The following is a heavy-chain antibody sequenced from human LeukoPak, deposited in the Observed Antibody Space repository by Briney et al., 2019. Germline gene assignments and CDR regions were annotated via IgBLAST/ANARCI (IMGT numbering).Heavy chain of an antibody. V-gene: IGHV3-7*02. Sequence: GGSLRLSCAASGFTFSSYWMSWVRQAPGKGLEWVANIKQDGSEKYYVDSVKGRFTISRDNAKNSLYLQMNSLRAEDTAVYYCAVAYYYGSGDAFDIWGQGTKVTVSS. CDR1: GFTFSSYW. CDR2: IKQDGSEK. CDR3: AVAYYYGSGDAFDI. D-gene: IGHD3-10*01. J-gene: IGHJ3*02.